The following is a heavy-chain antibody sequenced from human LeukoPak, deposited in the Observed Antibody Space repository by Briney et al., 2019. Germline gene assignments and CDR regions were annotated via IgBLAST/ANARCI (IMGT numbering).Heavy chain of an antibody. CDR1: GFTFSSYA. CDR2: ISYDGSNK. J-gene: IGHJ4*02. D-gene: IGHD3-10*01. V-gene: IGHV3-30-3*02. Sequence: GGSLRLSCAASGFTFSSYAMHWVRQAPGKGLEWVAVISYDGSNKYYADSVKGRFTISRDNSKNTLCLQMNSLRAEDTAVYYCAKLPSIITITADYFDYWGQGTLVTVSS. CDR3: AKLPSIITITADYFDY.